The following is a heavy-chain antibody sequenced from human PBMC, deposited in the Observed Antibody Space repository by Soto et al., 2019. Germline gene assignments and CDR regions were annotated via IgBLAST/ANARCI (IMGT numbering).Heavy chain of an antibody. CDR2: ILPIFCTA. CDR3: ARQPYYYGSGSPGAFDI. Sequence: QVQLVQSGAEVKKPGSSVKVSCKASGGTFSSYAISWVRQAPGQGLEWMGGILPIFCTANYAQKFQGRVTITADESTSTAYMELSSLRSEDTAVYYCARQPYYYGSGSPGAFDIWGQGTMVTVSS. CDR1: GGTFSSYA. D-gene: IGHD3-10*01. J-gene: IGHJ3*02. V-gene: IGHV1-69*01.